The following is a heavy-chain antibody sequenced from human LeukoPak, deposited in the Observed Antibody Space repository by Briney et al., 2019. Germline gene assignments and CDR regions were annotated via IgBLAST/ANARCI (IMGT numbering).Heavy chain of an antibody. J-gene: IGHJ3*02. V-gene: IGHV3-66*04. CDR2: IYSGGST. CDR3: ARRGNTPAFDI. Sequence: PGGSLRLSCAASGFTVSSNYMSWVRQAPGKGLEWVSVIYSGGSTYYADSVKGRFTISRDNSKNTLYLQMNSLRSEDTAVYYCARRGNTPAFDIWGQGTMVTVSS. CDR1: GFTVSSNY.